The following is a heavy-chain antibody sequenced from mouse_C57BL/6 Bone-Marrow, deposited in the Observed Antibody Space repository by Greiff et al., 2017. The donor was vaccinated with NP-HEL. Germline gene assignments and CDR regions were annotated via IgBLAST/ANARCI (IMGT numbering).Heavy chain of an antibody. CDR2: IYPGSGNT. CDR1: GYTFTDYY. J-gene: IGHJ2*01. Sequence: VQLKESGAELVRPGASVKLSCKASGYTFTDYYINWVKQRPGQGLEWIARIYPGSGNTYYNEKFKGKATLTAEKSSSTAYMQLSSLTSEDSAVYFCARGGLRLYFDYWGQGTTLTVSS. D-gene: IGHD2-4*01. V-gene: IGHV1-76*01. CDR3: ARGGLRLYFDY.